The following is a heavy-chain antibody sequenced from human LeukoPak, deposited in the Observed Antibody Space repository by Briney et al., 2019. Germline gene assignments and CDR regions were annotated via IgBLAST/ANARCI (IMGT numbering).Heavy chain of an antibody. CDR3: VKSAGKDGYRDVFDI. V-gene: IGHV3-30*12. D-gene: IGHD5-24*01. CDR1: GFTFSTSG. CDR2: ISYDGSNK. J-gene: IGHJ3*02. Sequence: GGSLRLSCATSGFTFSTSGMHWVRQAPGKGLEWVAVISYDGSNKYYADSVRGLFTISRDIFKNTLYLQMNSLRAEDTAVYHCVKSAGKDGYRDVFDIWGQGTVVTVSS.